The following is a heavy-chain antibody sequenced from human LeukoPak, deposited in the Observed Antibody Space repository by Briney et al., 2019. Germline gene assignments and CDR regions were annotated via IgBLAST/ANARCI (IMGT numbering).Heavy chain of an antibody. D-gene: IGHD6-19*01. CDR1: GGSISSYY. CDR2: IYYSGST. CDR3: ARDRSAVAGSDDAFDI. J-gene: IGHJ3*02. Sequence: SETLSLTCTVSGGSISSYYWSWIRQPPGKGLEWIGYIYYSGSTNYNPSLKSRVTMSVDTSKNQFSLKLSSVTAADTAVYYCARDRSAVAGSDDAFDIWGQGTMVTVSS. V-gene: IGHV4-59*12.